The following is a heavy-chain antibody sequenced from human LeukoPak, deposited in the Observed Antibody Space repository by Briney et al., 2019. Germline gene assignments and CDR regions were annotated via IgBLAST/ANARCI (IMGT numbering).Heavy chain of an antibody. D-gene: IGHD6-13*01. CDR2: IIPIFGTA. CDR1: GGTFSSYA. Sequence: ASVKVSCKASGGTFSSYAISWVRQAPGQGLEWMGGIIPIFGTADYAQKFQGRVTITTDGSTSTAYMELSSLRSEDTAVYYCARRGYSSSWYSGEDWFDPWGQGTLVTVSS. V-gene: IGHV1-69*05. CDR3: ARRGYSSSWYSGEDWFDP. J-gene: IGHJ5*02.